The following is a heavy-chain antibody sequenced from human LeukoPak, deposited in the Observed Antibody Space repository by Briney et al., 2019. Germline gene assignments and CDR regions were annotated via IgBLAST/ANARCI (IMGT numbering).Heavy chain of an antibody. J-gene: IGHJ4*02. Sequence: GGSLRLSCAASGFTFSSYTMSWVRQAPGKGLEWVSAISGSGGSTYYADSVKGRLTISRDNSKSTLYLQMNSLRAEDTAVYYCAKDHRRGGWDRPDLFDYWGQGTLVTVSS. V-gene: IGHV3-23*01. CDR2: ISGSGGST. CDR3: AKDHRRGGWDRPDLFDY. CDR1: GFTFSSYT. D-gene: IGHD1-14*01.